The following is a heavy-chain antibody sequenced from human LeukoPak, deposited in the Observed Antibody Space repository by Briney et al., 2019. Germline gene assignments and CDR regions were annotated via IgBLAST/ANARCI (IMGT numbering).Heavy chain of an antibody. J-gene: IGHJ4*02. CDR1: GYTFTNYG. Sequence: GASVKVSCKTPGYTFTNYGISWVRQAPGQGLEWMGWISGYNGNTNYAQKLQGRVTMTTDTSTNTAYMELRSLRSDDTAVYYCARGFSGSYYTEYFDYWGQGTLVTVSS. CDR3: ARGFSGSYYTEYFDY. D-gene: IGHD1-26*01. CDR2: ISGYNGNT. V-gene: IGHV1-18*01.